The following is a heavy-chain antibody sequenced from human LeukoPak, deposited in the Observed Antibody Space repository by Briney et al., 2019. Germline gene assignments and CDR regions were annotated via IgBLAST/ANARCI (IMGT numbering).Heavy chain of an antibody. V-gene: IGHV3-30*19. CDR1: GFTFSTYG. D-gene: IGHD4-17*01. CDR3: ARDLYGDYTDY. CDR2: ISYDGSNK. J-gene: IGHJ4*02. Sequence: GGSLRLSCAASGFTFSTYGMLWVRQAPGQGPEWVAVISYDGSNKYYADSVKGRFTISRDNSKNTLYLQMNSLRAEDTAVYYCARDLYGDYTDYWGQGTLVAVSS.